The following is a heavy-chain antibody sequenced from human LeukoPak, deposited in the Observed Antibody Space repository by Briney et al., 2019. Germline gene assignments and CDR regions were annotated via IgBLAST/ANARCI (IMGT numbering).Heavy chain of an antibody. D-gene: IGHD5-12*01. V-gene: IGHV3-21*01. Sequence: GGSLRLSCAASGFTFSSYSMNWVRQAPGKGLEWVSSISSSSSYIYYADSVKGRFTISRDNAKNSLYLQMNSLRAEDTAVYYCASDPGGSGYDWSVIRRQRHYYYYMDVWGNGTTVTVSS. CDR2: ISSSSSYI. CDR3: ASDPGGSGYDWSVIRRQRHYYYYMDV. CDR1: GFTFSSYS. J-gene: IGHJ6*03.